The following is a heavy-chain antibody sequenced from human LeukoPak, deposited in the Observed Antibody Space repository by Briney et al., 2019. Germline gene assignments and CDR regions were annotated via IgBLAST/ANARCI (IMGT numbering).Heavy chain of an antibody. V-gene: IGHV3-23*01. CDR2: ISGTCSST. CDR1: GFTFNNFD. CDR3: AQAEKRDSGHRFQH. D-gene: IGHD1-26*01. J-gene: IGHJ1*01. Sequence: GGTLRLPCVASGFTFNNFDMNWARRSPGVCRDLISAISGTCSSTYYADSVKGRFTISRDNSKNTLYLQMSSLTADDTAVYYCAQAEKRDSGHRFQHWGQGILVTVSS.